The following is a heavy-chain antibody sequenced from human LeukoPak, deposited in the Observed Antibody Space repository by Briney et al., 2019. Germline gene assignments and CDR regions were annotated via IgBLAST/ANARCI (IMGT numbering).Heavy chain of an antibody. CDR1: GYSFTDYW. CDR3: VKSGPWSDGWYWFDP. CDR2: IYPGDSDT. V-gene: IGHV5-51*01. Sequence: GESLKISCMGSGYSFTDYWIGWVRQMPGKGLEWMGIIYPGDSDTRYSPSFQGQVTISADKSISTAYLQWNSLKASDTAMYYCVKSGPWSDGWYWFDPWGQGTLVTVSS. D-gene: IGHD6-19*01. J-gene: IGHJ5*02.